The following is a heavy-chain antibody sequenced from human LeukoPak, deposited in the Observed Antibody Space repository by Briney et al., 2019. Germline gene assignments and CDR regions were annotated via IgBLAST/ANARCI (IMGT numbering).Heavy chain of an antibody. CDR2: ISSSSSYI. CDR1: GFTFSSYS. Sequence: GGSLRLSCAASGFTFSSYSMNWVRQAPGKGLEWVSSISSSSSYIYYADSVKGRFTISRDNAKNSLYLQTNSLRAEDTAVYYCATLGWGYCSGGSCSLIDYWGQGTLVTVSS. D-gene: IGHD2-15*01. V-gene: IGHV3-21*01. CDR3: ATLGWGYCSGGSCSLIDY. J-gene: IGHJ4*02.